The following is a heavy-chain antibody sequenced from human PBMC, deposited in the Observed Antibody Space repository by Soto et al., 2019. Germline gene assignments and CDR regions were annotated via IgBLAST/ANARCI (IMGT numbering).Heavy chain of an antibody. D-gene: IGHD3-3*02. V-gene: IGHV1-69*13. CDR1: GGTFSSYA. CDR3: ASEKALDYYYYGMDV. J-gene: IGHJ6*02. Sequence: ASVKVSCKASGGTFSSYAISWVRQAPGQGLEWMVGIIPIFGTANYAQKFQGRVAITADESTSTAYMELSSLRSEDTAVYYCASEKALDYYYYGMDVWGQGTTVTVSS. CDR2: IIPIFGTA.